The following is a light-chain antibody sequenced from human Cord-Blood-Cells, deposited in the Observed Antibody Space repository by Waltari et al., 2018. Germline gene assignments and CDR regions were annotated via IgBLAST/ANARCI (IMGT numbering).Light chain of an antibody. CDR1: SSDVGSYNL. Sequence: SDLTQPVSVSGSPGQTIPISCTGTSSDVGSYNLGSWYQQHPGKAPKLMLYEGSKRPSGVSNLFSGSKSGNTASLTISGLQSEDESDYYCCSYAGSSTWVFGGGTKLTVL. J-gene: IGLJ3*02. CDR2: EGS. CDR3: CSYAGSSTWV. V-gene: IGLV2-23*01.